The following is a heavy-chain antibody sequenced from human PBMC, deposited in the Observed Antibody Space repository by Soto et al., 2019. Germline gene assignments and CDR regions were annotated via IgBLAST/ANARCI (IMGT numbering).Heavy chain of an antibody. Sequence: QVPLQQWGAGLLKPSETLSLTCAGYGGSFSGYYWSWIRPPPGKGLEWIGEINHSGNNNYNPSLKSRVTISLDTSKTQFPLRLISVTAAETVVYYCARHNYDCRVYYYYYYGMDVWGQGTTVTVA. CDR2: INHSGNN. CDR3: ARHNYDCRVYYYYYYGMDV. D-gene: IGHD3-22*01. V-gene: IGHV4-34*01. CDR1: GGSFSGYY. J-gene: IGHJ6*02.